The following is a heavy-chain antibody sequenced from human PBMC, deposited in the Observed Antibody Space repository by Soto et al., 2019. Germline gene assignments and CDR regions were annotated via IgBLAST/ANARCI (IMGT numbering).Heavy chain of an antibody. D-gene: IGHD3-10*01. CDR1: GGSISSGAYY. CDR2: IYYSGST. V-gene: IGHV4-31*11. J-gene: IGHJ6*04. Sequence: SETLALTCAVSGGSISSGAYYWSWIRQHPGKGLEWMGYIYYSGSTYYNPSLKCRFTISVDTSNNQFSLKLVAVTAANKAVYYCARAQKVWFRELFHYYGRDVWGNGTTGPVS. CDR3: ARAQKVWFRELFHYYGRDV.